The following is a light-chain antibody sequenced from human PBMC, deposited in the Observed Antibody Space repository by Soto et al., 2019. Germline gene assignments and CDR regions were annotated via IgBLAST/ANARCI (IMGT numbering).Light chain of an antibody. J-gene: IGKJ2*01. CDR3: LQHSNLPHT. V-gene: IGKV1-6*01. Sequence: AIQMTQSPSSLSASVGDRVTITCRASQDIRNALGWYQQKPGKAPKLLIYAASSLQSGVPSRFSGSGSGTDFTLTISSLQSEDFATYYCLQHSNLPHTFGQGTNLRVK. CDR2: AAS. CDR1: QDIRNA.